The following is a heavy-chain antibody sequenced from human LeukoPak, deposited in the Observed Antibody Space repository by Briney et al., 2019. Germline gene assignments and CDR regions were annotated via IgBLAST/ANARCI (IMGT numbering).Heavy chain of an antibody. D-gene: IGHD1-14*01. Sequence: SVKVSCKASGGTFSSYAISWVRQAPGQGLEWMGGIIPIFGTANYAQKFQGRVTITTDESTSTAYMELSSLRSEDTAVYYCARALLPYQQVGTTYYYYYYMDVWGKGTTVTVSS. CDR3: ARALLPYQQVGTTYYYYYYMDV. CDR2: IIPIFGTA. V-gene: IGHV1-69*05. J-gene: IGHJ6*03. CDR1: GGTFSSYA.